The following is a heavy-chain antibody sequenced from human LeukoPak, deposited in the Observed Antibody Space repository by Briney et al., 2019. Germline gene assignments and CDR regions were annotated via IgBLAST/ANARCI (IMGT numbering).Heavy chain of an antibody. Sequence: AGGSLRLSCAASXFSLSYYAMYWVRQAPGKGLEWVAAISSDGTTKYYADSVKGRFTISRDNSKNTLYLQMNSLRAEDTAVYYCAKDPYGDYEGDYFDYWGQGTLVTVSS. CDR2: ISSDGTTK. D-gene: IGHD4-17*01. CDR1: XFSLSYYA. J-gene: IGHJ4*02. V-gene: IGHV3-30-3*01. CDR3: AKDPYGDYEGDYFDY.